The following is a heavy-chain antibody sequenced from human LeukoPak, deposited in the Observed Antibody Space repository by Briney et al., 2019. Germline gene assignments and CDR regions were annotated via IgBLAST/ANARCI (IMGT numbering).Heavy chain of an antibody. CDR1: GYTLTYNN. D-gene: IGHD5-12*01. CDR2: ISAYNGNT. CDR3: ASIEHSGYDSRGPYYYGMDV. V-gene: IGHV1-18*01. J-gene: IGHJ6*02. Sequence: ASVKVSCKASGYTLTYNNISWVRQAPGQGLEWMGWISAYNGNTNYAQKLQGRVTMTTDTSTSTAYMELRSLRSDDTAVYYCASIEHSGYDSRGPYYYGMDVWGQGTTVTVSS.